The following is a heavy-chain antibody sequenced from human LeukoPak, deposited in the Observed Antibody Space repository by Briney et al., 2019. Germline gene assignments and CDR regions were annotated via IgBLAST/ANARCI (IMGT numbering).Heavy chain of an antibody. CDR2: INPSGGST. CDR1: GFTFTSYY. J-gene: IGHJ4*02. V-gene: IGHV1-46*01. D-gene: IGHD2-21*01. Sequence: GGSLRLSCAASGFTFTSYYMHWVRQGPGQGLEWMGIINPSGGSTTYAQMFQGRVTMTRDTSTRTVYMELSSLRSGDTAAYYCAREGEVIVTDNLFYWGQGTLVTVSS. CDR3: AREGEVIVTDNLFY.